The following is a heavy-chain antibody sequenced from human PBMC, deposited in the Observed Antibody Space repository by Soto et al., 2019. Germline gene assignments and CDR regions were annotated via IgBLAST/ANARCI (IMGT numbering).Heavy chain of an antibody. V-gene: IGHV6-1*01. J-gene: IGHJ6*02. D-gene: IGHD6-19*01. CDR1: GDSVSSNSAA. Sequence: SQTLSLTCAISGDSVSSNSAAWNWIRQSPSRGLKWLGRTYYRSKWYNDYAVSVKSRITINPDASKNQFSLQLNSVTPEDTAVYYCARATIAVATARDYYYYGMDVWGQGTTVTVSS. CDR2: TYYRSKWYN. CDR3: ARATIAVATARDYYYYGMDV.